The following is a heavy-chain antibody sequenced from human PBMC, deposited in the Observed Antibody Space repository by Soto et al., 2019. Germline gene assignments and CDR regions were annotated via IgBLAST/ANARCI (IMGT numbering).Heavy chain of an antibody. CDR3: AKTRLNDNHESHGAAFDV. Sequence: GGSLGLSCEASGFPFWRYSMSWVRQAPRKGLEWVSGISGSGTATYYADSVKGRFTVSRDNSKDTLFLQMNTLRVDETPLYYCAKTRLNDNHESHGAAFDVWGQG. D-gene: IGHD2-8*01. CDR1: GFPFWRYS. J-gene: IGHJ3*01. V-gene: IGHV3-23*01. CDR2: ISGSGTAT.